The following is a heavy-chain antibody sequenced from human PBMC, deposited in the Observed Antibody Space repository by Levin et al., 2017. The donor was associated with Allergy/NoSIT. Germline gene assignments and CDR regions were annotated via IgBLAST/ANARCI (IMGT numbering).Heavy chain of an antibody. D-gene: IGHD2-2*01. V-gene: IGHV3-33*01. J-gene: IGHJ4*02. CDR3: ARVRYCGRTTCYDLDY. Sequence: PGGSLRLSCAASGFTFSHYDMTWVRQAPGKGLEWVALVWYDGNKKSYADSVKGRVTVSRDNFKNTVALQMNSLRVEDTAIYYCARVRYCGRTTCYDLDYWGQGTPVTVSS. CDR2: VWYDGNKK. CDR1: GFTFSHYD.